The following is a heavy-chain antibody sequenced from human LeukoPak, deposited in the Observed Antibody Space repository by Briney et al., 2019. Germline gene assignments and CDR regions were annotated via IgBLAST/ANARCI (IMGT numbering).Heavy chain of an antibody. CDR3: ATGEWDHDGSFDI. CDR1: GFSFNSYD. J-gene: IGHJ3*02. Sequence: GGSLRLSCAASGFSFNSYDIHWVRQAPGKGLEWVALMSRDGSEVHYLDSVNGRFTISRDNSKNTLYLQMNSLRAEDTAVYYCATGEWDHDGSFDIWGQGTMVTVSS. CDR2: MSRDGSEV. V-gene: IGHV3-30*03. D-gene: IGHD3-10*01.